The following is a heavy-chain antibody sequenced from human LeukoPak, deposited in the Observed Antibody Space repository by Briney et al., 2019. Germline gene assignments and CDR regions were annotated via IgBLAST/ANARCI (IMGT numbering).Heavy chain of an antibody. CDR2: ISYDGSNK. D-gene: IGHD2-8*01. CDR3: ARDSFRRWIRYSWTNWFDP. V-gene: IGHV3-30*04. J-gene: IGHJ5*02. CDR1: GFAFSSYA. Sequence: GGSLRLSCAASGFAFSSYAMHWVRQAPGKGLEWVAVISYDGSNKYYADSVKGRFTISRDNSKNTLYLQMNSLRAEDTAVYYCARDSFRRWIRYSWTNWFDPWGQGTLVTVSS.